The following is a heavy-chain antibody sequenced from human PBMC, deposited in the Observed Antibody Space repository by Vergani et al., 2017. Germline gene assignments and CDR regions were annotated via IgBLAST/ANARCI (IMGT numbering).Heavy chain of an antibody. D-gene: IGHD3-10*01. J-gene: IGHJ4*02. CDR1: GFTFSSYA. Sequence: EVQLLESGGGLVQPGGSLRLSCAASGFTFSSYAMSWVRQAPGKGLEWVSAISGSGGSTYYADSVKGRFTISRDNSKNTLYLQMNSLRAEDTAVYYCARDAESRRSPAISGEFDYWGQGTLVTVSS. V-gene: IGHV3-23*01. CDR2: ISGSGGST. CDR3: ARDAESRRSPAISGEFDY.